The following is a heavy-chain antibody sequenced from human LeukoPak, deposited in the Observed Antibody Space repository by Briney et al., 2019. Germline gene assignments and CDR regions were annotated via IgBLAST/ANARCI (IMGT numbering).Heavy chain of an antibody. CDR3: ARIPREDYSSDF. J-gene: IGHJ4*02. V-gene: IGHV5-51*01. D-gene: IGHD6-19*01. CDR2: IYPGDSDT. CDR1: GYSFTDYW. Sequence: GESLKISCKASGYSFTDYWIGWVRQMPGKGLEWMGIIYPGDSDTRYSPSFEGQVIISADKSLTTAYLQWSSLKASDTAIFYCARIPREDYSSDFWGQGTLVTVSS.